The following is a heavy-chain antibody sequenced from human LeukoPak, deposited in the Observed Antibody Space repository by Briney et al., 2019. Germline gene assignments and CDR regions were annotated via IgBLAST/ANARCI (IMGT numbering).Heavy chain of an antibody. J-gene: IGHJ4*02. CDR1: GFTFSSYA. D-gene: IGHD6-13*01. CDR2: ISGSGSST. CDR3: ALRYTSSLYYFDY. Sequence: PGGSLRLSCAASGFTFSSYAMSWVRQAPGKGLEWVSSISGSGSSTFYTDSVKGRFTISRDNSKNTLYLQMNSPRAEDTAVYYCALRYTSSLYYFDYWGQGTLVTVSS. V-gene: IGHV3-23*01.